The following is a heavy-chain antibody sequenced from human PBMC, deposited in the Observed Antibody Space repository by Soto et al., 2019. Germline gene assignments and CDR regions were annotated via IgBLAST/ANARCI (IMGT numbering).Heavy chain of an antibody. CDR1: GFTFSSYA. CDR3: AKPLYNWNDVVYYYYGMDV. Sequence: GGSLRFSCAASGFTFSSYAMSWVRQAPGKGLEWVSAISGSGGSTYYADSVKGRFTISRDNSKNTLYLQMNSLRAEDTAVYYCAKPLYNWNDVVYYYYGMDVWGQGTTVTVSS. V-gene: IGHV3-23*01. J-gene: IGHJ6*02. CDR2: ISGSGGST. D-gene: IGHD1-1*01.